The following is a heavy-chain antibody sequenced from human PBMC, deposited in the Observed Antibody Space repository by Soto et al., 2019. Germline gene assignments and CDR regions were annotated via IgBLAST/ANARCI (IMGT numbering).Heavy chain of an antibody. CDR3: ARGRDYYGSDRYSDY. CDR1: GGTFSSYA. Sequence: ASVKVSCKASGGTFSSYAISWVRQAPGQGLEWMGGIIPIFGTANYAQKFQGRVTITADESTSTAYMELSSLRSEDTAVYYCARGRDYYGSDRYSDYWGQGTLVTVSS. CDR2: IIPIFGTA. V-gene: IGHV1-69*13. D-gene: IGHD3-10*01. J-gene: IGHJ4*02.